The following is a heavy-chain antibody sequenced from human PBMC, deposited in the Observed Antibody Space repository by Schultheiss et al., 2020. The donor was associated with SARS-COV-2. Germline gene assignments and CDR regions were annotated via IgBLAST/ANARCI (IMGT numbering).Heavy chain of an antibody. CDR3: AHSLYYDSSGYYVNYFDY. Sequence: SGPTLVKPTQTLTLTCTFSGFSLSTSGVGVGWIRQPPGKALEWLALIYWDDDKRYSPSLKSGLTITKDTSKNQVVLTMTNMDPVDTATYYCAHSLYYDSSGYYVNYFDYWGQGTLVTVSS. J-gene: IGHJ4*02. CDR1: GFSLSTSGVG. V-gene: IGHV2-5*02. D-gene: IGHD3-22*01. CDR2: IYWDDDK.